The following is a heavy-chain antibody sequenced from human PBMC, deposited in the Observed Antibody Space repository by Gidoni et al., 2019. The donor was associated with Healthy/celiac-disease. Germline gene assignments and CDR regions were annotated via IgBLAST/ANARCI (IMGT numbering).Heavy chain of an antibody. J-gene: IGHJ4*02. CDR1: GFTSSSYG. Sequence: QVQLVESGGGVVQPGRSLSLSCAASGFTSSSYGMHWVRQAPGKGLEWVAVISYDGSNKYYADSVKGRFTISRDNSKNTLYLQMNSLRAEDTAVYYCAKDLPLLDGPFDYWGQGTLVTVSS. CDR3: AKDLPLLDGPFDY. D-gene: IGHD3-3*01. V-gene: IGHV3-30*18. CDR2: ISYDGSNK.